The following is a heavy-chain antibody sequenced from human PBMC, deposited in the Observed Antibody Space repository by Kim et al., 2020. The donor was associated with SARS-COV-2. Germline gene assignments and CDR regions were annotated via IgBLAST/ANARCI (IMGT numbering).Heavy chain of an antibody. CDR2: IKQDGSDK. J-gene: IGHJ4*02. CDR3: VRGYGSGSLRDY. CDR1: GFTFSTYW. Sequence: GGSLRLSCAASGFTFSTYWMTWVRQAPGKGLEWVANIKQDGSDKYYVDSVKGRFTISRDNAKNSLYLQMNSLRVEDTAVYYCVRGYGSGSLRDYWGQGT. D-gene: IGHD3-10*01. V-gene: IGHV3-7*03.